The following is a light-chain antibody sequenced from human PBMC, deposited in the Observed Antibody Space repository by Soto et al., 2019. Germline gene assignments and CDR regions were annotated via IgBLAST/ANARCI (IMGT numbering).Light chain of an antibody. Sequence: QSALTQPASVSGSPGQSITISCTGTSSDVGGYNYVSWYQQHPGKAPKLMIYDVTNRPSGVSNRFSGSKSGNTASLTISGLQAEDDADYYCCSSAGGGTYVFGTGTKVTVL. CDR2: DVT. CDR1: SSDVGGYNY. V-gene: IGLV2-23*02. J-gene: IGLJ1*01. CDR3: CSSAGGGTYV.